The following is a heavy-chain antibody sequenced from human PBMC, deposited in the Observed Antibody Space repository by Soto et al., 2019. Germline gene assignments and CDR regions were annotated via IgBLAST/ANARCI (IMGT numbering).Heavy chain of an antibody. CDR2: IYHSGST. CDR1: GGSISSGGYS. CDR3: ASRPPYYYGSGSYGFDP. V-gene: IGHV4-30-2*01. J-gene: IGHJ5*02. Sequence: QLQLQESGSGLAKPSQTLSLTCAVSGGSISSGGYSWSWIRQPPGKGLECIGYIYHSGSTYYNPSLKSRVTISVDRSKNQFSLKLSSVTAADTAVYYCASRPPYYYGSGSYGFDPWGQGTLVTVSS. D-gene: IGHD3-10*01.